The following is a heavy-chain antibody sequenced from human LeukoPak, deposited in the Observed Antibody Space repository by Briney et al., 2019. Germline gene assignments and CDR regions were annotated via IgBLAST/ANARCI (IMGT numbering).Heavy chain of an antibody. CDR2: ISRNGDST. Sequence: GGSLRLSCSAFGLTFSDLAMHWVRQAPGKGLEYVSGISRNGDSTYYADSVKGRFTISRDNSKNTLYLQMSSLKPEDTAVYYCVTQISGWVYWGQGTLVTVST. V-gene: IGHV3-64D*06. D-gene: IGHD6-25*01. CDR1: GLTFSDLA. J-gene: IGHJ4*02. CDR3: VTQISGWVY.